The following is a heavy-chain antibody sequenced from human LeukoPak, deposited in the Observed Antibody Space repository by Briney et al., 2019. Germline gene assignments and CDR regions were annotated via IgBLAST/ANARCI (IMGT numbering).Heavy chain of an antibody. D-gene: IGHD6-19*01. CDR2: ISGGGGMT. CDR3: AKDYGSSRWYSSLPFDY. Sequence: GGSLRLSCAASGFTFSSYGMSWVRQAPGKGLEWVSAISGGGGMTFYADSVKGRFTISRDSSKNTLYLQMNSLRAEDTAVYYCAKDYGSSRWYSSLPFDYWGRGTLVTVSS. J-gene: IGHJ4*02. V-gene: IGHV3-23*01. CDR1: GFTFSSYG.